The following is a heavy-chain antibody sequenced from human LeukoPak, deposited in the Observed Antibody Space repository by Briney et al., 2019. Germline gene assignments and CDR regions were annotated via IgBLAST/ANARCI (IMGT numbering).Heavy chain of an antibody. D-gene: IGHD3-3*01. CDR2: IYPSGST. J-gene: IGHJ4*02. Sequence: SQALSLTWTVAGGSLSSGSYSWSWFRQPAGVGMAWIGRIYPSGSTNYNPSLKSRVTISVDTSKNQFSLKLSSVTAADTAVYYCARGNDFWSGYQPYYFDYWGQGTLVTVSS. CDR3: ARGNDFWSGYQPYYFDY. V-gene: IGHV4-61*02. CDR1: GGSLSSGSYS.